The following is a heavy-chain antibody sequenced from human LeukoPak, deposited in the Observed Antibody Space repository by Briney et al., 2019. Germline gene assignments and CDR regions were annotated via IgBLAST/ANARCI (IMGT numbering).Heavy chain of an antibody. J-gene: IGHJ4*02. Sequence: SETLSLTCAVSGYSISSGYYWGWIRQPPGKGLEWIGSMYHSGSTYYNPSLKSRVTISVDTSKNQLSLKLSSVTAADTAVYYCARQFYPLYFDYWGQGTLVTVSS. V-gene: IGHV4-38-2*01. CDR3: ARQFYPLYFDY. CDR2: MYHSGST. D-gene: IGHD3-16*02. CDR1: GYSISSGYY.